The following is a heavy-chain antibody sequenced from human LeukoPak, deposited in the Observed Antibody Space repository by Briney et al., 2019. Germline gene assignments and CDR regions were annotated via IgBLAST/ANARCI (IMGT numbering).Heavy chain of an antibody. CDR1: GFTFEDHA. CDR2: IYWNGGST. V-gene: IGHV3-20*04. CDR3: ANSWELPRGDAFDI. J-gene: IGHJ3*02. D-gene: IGHD1-26*01. Sequence: GGSLRLSCAASGFTFEDHAMSWVRQAPGKGLEWVSAIYWNGGSTTYPDSVKGRFTISRDNSKNTLYLQMNSLRAEDTAVYYCANSWELPRGDAFDIWGQGTMVTVSS.